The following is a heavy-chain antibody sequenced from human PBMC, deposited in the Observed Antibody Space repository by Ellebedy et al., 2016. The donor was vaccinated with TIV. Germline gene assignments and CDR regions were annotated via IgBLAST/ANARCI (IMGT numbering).Heavy chain of an antibody. CDR1: GFTFSGYW. CDR2: IHEDGSEK. CDR3: ARGIDYGMDV. J-gene: IGHJ6*02. V-gene: IGHV3-7*02. D-gene: IGHD2-21*01. Sequence: GESLKISXAASGFTFSGYWMSWFRQAPGKGLEWVANIHEDGSEKYYVDSVKGRFIISRDNTKKSLSLQMNSLSAEDTAVYYCARGIDYGMDVWGQGTTVAVSS.